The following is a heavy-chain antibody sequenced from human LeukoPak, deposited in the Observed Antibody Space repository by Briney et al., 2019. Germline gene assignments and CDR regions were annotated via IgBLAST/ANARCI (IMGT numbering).Heavy chain of an antibody. J-gene: IGHJ4*02. CDR3: ASSRVAATPVPQDY. Sequence: SVKVSCKASGGTFSSYAISWVRQAPGQGLEWMGGIIPIFGTANYAQKFQDRVTITADESTSTAYMELSSLRSEDTAVYDCASSRVAATPVPQDYWGQGTLVTVSS. CDR2: IIPIFGTA. V-gene: IGHV1-69*01. D-gene: IGHD2-15*01. CDR1: GGTFSSYA.